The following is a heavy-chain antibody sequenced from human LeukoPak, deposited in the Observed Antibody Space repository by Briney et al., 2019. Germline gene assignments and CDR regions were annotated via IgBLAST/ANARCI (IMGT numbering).Heavy chain of an antibody. J-gene: IGHJ6*03. D-gene: IGHD2-21*02. Sequence: PGGSLRLSCAASVFTFDDYTMHWVRQAPGTGLEWGSLMSWDGGSTYYADSVKGRFTISRDNSKNSLYLQMNSLRTEDTALYYCAKDISSDLYYYYYMDVWGKGTTVTVSS. CDR2: MSWDGGST. CDR1: VFTFDDYT. CDR3: AKDISSDLYYYYYMDV. V-gene: IGHV3-43*01.